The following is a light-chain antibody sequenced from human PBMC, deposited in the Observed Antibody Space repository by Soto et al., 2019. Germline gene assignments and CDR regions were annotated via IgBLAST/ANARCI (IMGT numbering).Light chain of an antibody. CDR1: QSVSNNF. CDR2: GAS. J-gene: IGKJ4*01. Sequence: EIVLTQSPGTLSLSPGERATLSCRASQSVSNNFLAWYQQKPGQAPSLLIFGASNRATGIPDRFSGSGSGTDFTLTISRLEPEDFAVYHCQQYGTAPLTFGGGTKVEIK. CDR3: QQYGTAPLT. V-gene: IGKV3-20*01.